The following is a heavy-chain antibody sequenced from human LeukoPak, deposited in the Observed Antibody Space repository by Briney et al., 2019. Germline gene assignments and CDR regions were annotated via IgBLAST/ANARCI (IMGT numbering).Heavy chain of an antibody. V-gene: IGHV3-23*01. J-gene: IGHJ4*02. CDR3: ARDLAWGAFDY. Sequence: GGSLRLSCAASGFTFSSYEMNWVRQAPGKGLEWLSGVSPPGGGTYYADSVKGRFTISRDDSKNTLSLQMNSLRVEDTAVYYCARDLAWGAFDYWGQGTLVTVSS. CDR2: VSPPGGGT. D-gene: IGHD7-27*01. CDR1: GFTFSSYE.